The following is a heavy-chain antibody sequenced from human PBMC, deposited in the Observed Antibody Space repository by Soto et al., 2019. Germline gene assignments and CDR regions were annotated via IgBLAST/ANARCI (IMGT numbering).Heavy chain of an antibody. CDR2: INHSGST. D-gene: IGHD2-15*01. V-gene: IGHV4-34*01. Sequence: QVQLQQWGAGLLKPSETLSLTCAVYGGSFSGYYWCWLRQPPGKVLERIGEINHSGSTNYNPSLQSRVTISVDTSKNQFSLKLSPVTAADTAVYYCARRCSGGSCYSRARAPFDYWGQGTLVTVSS. CDR3: ARRCSGGSCYSRARAPFDY. J-gene: IGHJ4*02. CDR1: GGSFSGYY.